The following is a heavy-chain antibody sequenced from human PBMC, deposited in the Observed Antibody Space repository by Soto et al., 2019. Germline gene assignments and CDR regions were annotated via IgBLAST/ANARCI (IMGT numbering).Heavy chain of an antibody. D-gene: IGHD7-27*01. CDR1: GFIFSKYY. CDR3: ARGTGELDY. Sequence: QVQLVESGGGLVRPGGSLTLSCAASGFIFSKYYMSWLRQPPGTGLVWVSHLRGSGSNKFYVDSVKGRFTISRDNDKNARYVQRNRRRAEDTAVEDWARGTGELDYWGQGILVTVSS. J-gene: IGHJ4*02. CDR2: LRGSGSNK. V-gene: IGHV3-11*01.